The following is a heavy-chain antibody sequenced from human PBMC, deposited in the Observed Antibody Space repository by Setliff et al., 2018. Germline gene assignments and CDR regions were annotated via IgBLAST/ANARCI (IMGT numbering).Heavy chain of an antibody. CDR3: ARTRYGLGGRPY. D-gene: IGHD2-15*01. J-gene: IGHJ4*02. CDR1: GASITDSY. CDR2: IHYSGST. V-gene: IGHV4-59*01. Sequence: SETLSLTCSVSGASITDSYWNWIRQPPGKGLEWVGYIHYSGSTSYNPSLKSRVTISLDTPKNQFSLRLSSVTAADTAVYYCARTRYGLGGRPYWGQGTLVTVSS.